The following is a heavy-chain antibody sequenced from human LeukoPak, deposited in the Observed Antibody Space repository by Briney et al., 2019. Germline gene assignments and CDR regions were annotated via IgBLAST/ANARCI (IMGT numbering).Heavy chain of an antibody. V-gene: IGHV3-7*01. CDR3: ARDVPLMGASKTRYFDY. J-gene: IGHJ4*02. CDR2: VKQDGSER. CDR1: GFISSSYW. Sequence: GGSLRLSCAASGFISSSYWMSWVRQAAGPGLEWVTNVKQDGSERYYGDSVKGRFTSSRDNAKNSLYLQMSSLRAEDTAIYYCARDVPLMGASKTRYFDYWGQGTLVTVSS. D-gene: IGHD1-26*01.